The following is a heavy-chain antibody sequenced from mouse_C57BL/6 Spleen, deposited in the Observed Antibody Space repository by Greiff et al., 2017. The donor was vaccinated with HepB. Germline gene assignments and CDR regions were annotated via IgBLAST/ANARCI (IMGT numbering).Heavy chain of an antibody. V-gene: IGHV3-6*01. CDR2: ISYDGSN. J-gene: IGHJ2*01. Sequence: EVQLQQSGPGLVKPSQSLSLTCSVTGYSITSGYYWNWIRQFPGNKLEWMGYISYDGSNNYNPSLKNRISITRDTSKNQFFLTLNSVTTEDTATYYCAIYYGNYVRWGQGTTLTVSS. CDR3: AIYYGNYVR. CDR1: GYSITSGYY. D-gene: IGHD2-1*01.